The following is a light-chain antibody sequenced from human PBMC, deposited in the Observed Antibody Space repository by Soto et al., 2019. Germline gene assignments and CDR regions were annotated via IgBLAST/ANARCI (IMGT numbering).Light chain of an antibody. CDR1: QSVLYSSNNKNY. J-gene: IGKJ3*01. CDR3: QQYYSTPFT. Sequence: DIVMTQSPDSLAVSLGERATINCKSSQSVLYSSNNKNYLAWYQQKPGQPPKLLIYWASTRESGVPDRFSGSGSRTDFTLTISSLQAEDVAVYNCQQYYSTPFTFGPGNKVDIK. CDR2: WAS. V-gene: IGKV4-1*01.